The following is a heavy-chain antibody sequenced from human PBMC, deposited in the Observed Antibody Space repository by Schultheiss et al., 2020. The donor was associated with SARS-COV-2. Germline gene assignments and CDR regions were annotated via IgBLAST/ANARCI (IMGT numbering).Heavy chain of an antibody. J-gene: IGHJ5*02. CDR1: GFTFSIYA. Sequence: GGSLKISCAASGFTFSIYALTWVRQAPGKGLVWVSRINSDGSASSYADSVKGRFTVSRDNAGNTLYLQMNNLRVEDTAIYYCARARAEQHLPFSWGPIPHPTTWFDPWGQGTLVTVSS. D-gene: IGHD6-13*01. V-gene: IGHV3-74*01. CDR2: INSDGSAS. CDR3: ARARAEQHLPFSWGPIPHPTTWFDP.